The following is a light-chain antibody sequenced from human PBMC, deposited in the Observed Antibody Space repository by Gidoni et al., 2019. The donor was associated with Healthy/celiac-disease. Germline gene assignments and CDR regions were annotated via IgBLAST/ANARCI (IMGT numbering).Light chain of an antibody. J-gene: IGLJ1*01. CDR3: CSYAGSYTDV. Sequence: QSALPQPRSVPGSPGPSVTITCTGTSSDVGGYNYVPLYQQHPGKAPKLMIYDVSKRPPGVPDRFSGSKSGNTASLTISGLQAEDEADYYCCSYAGSYTDVFGTGTKVTVL. V-gene: IGLV2-11*01. CDR2: DVS. CDR1: SSDVGGYNY.